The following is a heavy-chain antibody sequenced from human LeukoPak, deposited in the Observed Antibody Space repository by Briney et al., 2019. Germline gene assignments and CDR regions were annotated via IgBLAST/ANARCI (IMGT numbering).Heavy chain of an antibody. J-gene: IGHJ5*02. D-gene: IGHD3-10*01. V-gene: IGHV3-23*01. Sequence: GGSLRLSCAASGLTFSSYAMSWVRQAPGKGLQWVSSISDSGGSTYYADSVKGRFTISRDNSKNTLYLQMNNLRAADTAVYYCARDARQFRRGGFPNNWSYTCGQGNLVTVSS. CDR1: GLTFSSYA. CDR2: ISDSGGST. CDR3: ARDARQFRRGGFPNNWSYT.